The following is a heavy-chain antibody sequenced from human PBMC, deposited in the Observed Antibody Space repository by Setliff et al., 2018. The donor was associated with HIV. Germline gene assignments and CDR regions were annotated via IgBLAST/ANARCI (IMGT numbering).Heavy chain of an antibody. J-gene: IGHJ4*02. CDR3: ARGSFGGSYSSF. CDR2: MNPDSGLT. V-gene: IGHV1-8*01. CDR1: GYTFTNYD. Sequence: ASVKVSCKASGYTFTNYDINWVRQVTGQGLEWMGRMNPDSGLTDYAPKLQGRVIMTRNTSITTAYMQVTRLRSDDTAVYYCARGSFGGSYSSFWGQGTLVTVS. D-gene: IGHD1-26*01.